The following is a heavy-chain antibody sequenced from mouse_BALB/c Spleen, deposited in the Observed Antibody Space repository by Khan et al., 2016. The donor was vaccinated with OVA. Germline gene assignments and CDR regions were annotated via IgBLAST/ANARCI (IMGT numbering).Heavy chain of an antibody. CDR2: ISYSGST. J-gene: IGHJ4*01. Sequence: EVELVESGPGLVKPSQSLSLTCTVTGYSITRDYAWNWIRQFPGKKLEWMGYISYSGSTNYNPALQSRISNTRDTSKKQFFLQLIAVPPYESATSYCARDVPRDNCAMDYWGQGPSVTVSS. V-gene: IGHV3-2*02. CDR1: GYSITRDYA. CDR3: ARDVPRDNCAMDY.